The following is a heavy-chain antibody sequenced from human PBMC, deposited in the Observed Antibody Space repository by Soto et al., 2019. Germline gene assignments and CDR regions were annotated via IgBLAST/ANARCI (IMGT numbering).Heavy chain of an antibody. CDR3: AKDLVGSNADYFDY. J-gene: IGHJ4*02. CDR1: GFTFTSYA. CDR2: ISTSGGST. Sequence: GGSLRLSCSASGFTFTSYAMSWVRQAPGKGMEWVAAISTSGGSTYYADSVKGRFTISRDNSQNTLYLQMNSLRAEDAAAYYCAKDLVGSNADYFDYWGQGTPVTVSS. V-gene: IGHV3-23*01. D-gene: IGHD2-15*01.